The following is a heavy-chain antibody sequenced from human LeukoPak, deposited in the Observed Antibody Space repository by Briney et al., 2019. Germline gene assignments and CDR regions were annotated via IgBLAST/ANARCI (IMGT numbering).Heavy chain of an antibody. CDR2: FYYSVST. J-gene: IGHJ4*02. Sequence: SETLSLTCTVSGGSISNSTYYWGWIRQPPGKGLEWIGSFYYSVSTYYSPSLKSRVTTSVDTSKNQFSLKLSSVTAADTAVYYCARLVYGAYLVDYWGQGTLVTVSS. CDR1: GGSISNSTYY. V-gene: IGHV4-39*01. CDR3: ARLVYGAYLVDY. D-gene: IGHD4-17*01.